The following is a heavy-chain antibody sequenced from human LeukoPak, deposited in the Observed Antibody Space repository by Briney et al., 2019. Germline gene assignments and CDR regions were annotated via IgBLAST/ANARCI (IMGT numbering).Heavy chain of an antibody. D-gene: IGHD2-15*01. Sequence: SETLSLTCTVSGGSISSSSYYWGWIRQPPGKGLEWIGSIYYSGSTYYNPSLKSRVTISVDTSKNQFSLKLSSVTAADTAVYYCARHHHSVLRIHYYYYMGVWGKGTTVTVSS. CDR3: ARHHHSVLRIHYYYYMGV. V-gene: IGHV4-39*01. CDR2: IYYSGST. J-gene: IGHJ6*03. CDR1: GGSISSSSYY.